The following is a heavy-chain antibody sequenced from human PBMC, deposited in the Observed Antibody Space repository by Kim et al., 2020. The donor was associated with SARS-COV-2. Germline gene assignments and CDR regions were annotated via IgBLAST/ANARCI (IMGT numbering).Heavy chain of an antibody. V-gene: IGHV3-21*01. J-gene: IGHJ4*02. Sequence: GGSLRLSCAASGFTFSSYSMNWVRQAPGKGLEWVSSISSSSSYIYYADSVKGRFTISRDNAKNSLYLQMNSLRAEDTAVYYCARGLNYYGSGSYEDYWGQGTLVTVSS. CDR3: ARGLNYYGSGSYEDY. CDR2: ISSSSSYI. D-gene: IGHD3-10*01. CDR1: GFTFSSYS.